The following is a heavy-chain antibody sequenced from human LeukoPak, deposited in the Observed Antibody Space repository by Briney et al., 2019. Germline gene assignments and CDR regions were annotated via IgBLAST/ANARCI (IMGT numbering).Heavy chain of an antibody. J-gene: IGHJ4*02. D-gene: IGHD5-12*01. CDR2: ISGRTGRT. Sequence: GGSLTLSCAASGFTFNTNAMSWVRQAPGKGLEWVSAISGRTGRTYYADSVTGRFTISRDNSTSTLYLQMDSLRAEDTAVYYCAKCGNSGCHLIDYWGQGTLVTVSS. CDR1: GFTFNTNA. V-gene: IGHV3-23*01. CDR3: AKCGNSGCHLIDY.